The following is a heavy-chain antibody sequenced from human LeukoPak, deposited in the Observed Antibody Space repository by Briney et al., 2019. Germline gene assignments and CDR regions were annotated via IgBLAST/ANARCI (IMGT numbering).Heavy chain of an antibody. V-gene: IGHV3-21*01. Sequence: GVSLRLSCAASGFTFSSYTMNWVRQAPGKGLEWVSSISTSSHYIYYADSLKGRLTISRDNAKNSLYLQMNSLRVEDTAVYYCARQRGVTDGMDVWGQGTTVTVSS. CDR3: ARQRGVTDGMDV. CDR2: ISTSSHYI. D-gene: IGHD2-21*02. J-gene: IGHJ6*02. CDR1: GFTFSSYT.